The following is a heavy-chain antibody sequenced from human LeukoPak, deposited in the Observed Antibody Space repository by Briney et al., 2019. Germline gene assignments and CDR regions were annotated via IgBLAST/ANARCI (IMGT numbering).Heavy chain of an antibody. CDR2: IYHSGST. CDR1: GGSISSYY. Sequence: SETLSLTCTVSGGSISSYYWSWIRQPPGKGLEWIGYIYHSGSTYYNPSLKSRVTISVDRSKNQFSLKLSSVTAADTAVYYCARGYDFWSGYGYFDYWGQGTLVTVSS. J-gene: IGHJ4*02. CDR3: ARGYDFWSGYGYFDY. D-gene: IGHD3-3*01. V-gene: IGHV4-59*12.